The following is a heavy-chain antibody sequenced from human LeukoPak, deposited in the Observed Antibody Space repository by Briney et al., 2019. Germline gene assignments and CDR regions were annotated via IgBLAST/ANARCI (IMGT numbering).Heavy chain of an antibody. V-gene: IGHV4-59*01. D-gene: IGHD5-18*01. CDR2: VYHSGTS. J-gene: IGHJ4*02. CDR3: ARDRSGHIYGRFDS. CDR1: GFTFSSYW. Sequence: PGGSLRLSCAASGFTFSSYWMSWVRQAPGKGLEWIASVYHSGTSNYNPSLRSRVTISVDTSKNQSSLRVNSVTAADTALYYCARDRSGHIYGRFDSWGQGALVTVSS.